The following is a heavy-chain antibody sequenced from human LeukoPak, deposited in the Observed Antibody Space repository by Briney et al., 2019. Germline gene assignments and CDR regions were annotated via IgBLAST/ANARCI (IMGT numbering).Heavy chain of an antibody. CDR1: GYTFTGYY. Sequence: ASVKVSCKASGYTFTGYYMHWVRQAPGQGLGWMGWINPNSGGTNYAQKFQGWVTMTRDTSISTAYMELSRLRSDDTAVYYCARDRDSSTSYGMDVWGQGTTVTVSS. CDR2: INPNSGGT. CDR3: ARDRDSSTSYGMDV. D-gene: IGHD6-6*01. V-gene: IGHV1-2*04. J-gene: IGHJ6*02.